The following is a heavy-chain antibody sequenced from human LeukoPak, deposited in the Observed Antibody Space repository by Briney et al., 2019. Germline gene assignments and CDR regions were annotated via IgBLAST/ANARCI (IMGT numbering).Heavy chain of an antibody. V-gene: IGHV1-8*01. Sequence: ASVKVSCKASGYTFTSYDINWVRQATGQGLEWMGWMNPNSGNTGYAQKFQGRVTMTRNTSISTAYMELSSLRSEDTAVYYCARVSSIVATTPLAYWGQGTLVTVSS. CDR3: ARVSSIVATTPLAY. J-gene: IGHJ4*02. D-gene: IGHD5-12*01. CDR1: GYTFTSYD. CDR2: MNPNSGNT.